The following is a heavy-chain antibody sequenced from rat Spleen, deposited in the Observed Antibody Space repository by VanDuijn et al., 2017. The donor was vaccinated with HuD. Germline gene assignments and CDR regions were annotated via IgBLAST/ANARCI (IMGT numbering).Heavy chain of an antibody. Sequence: VQLKESGPGLVQPSQTLSLTCTVSGFSLSNYGVIWVRQPPGNKMEWMGYISYSGSTTYNPSLKSRISITRDTSKNQFFLQLNSVTAEDTATYYCATGGTYSSGYEIWFAYWGQGTLVTVSS. CDR1: GFSLSNYG. CDR3: ATGGTYSSGYEIWFAY. J-gene: IGHJ3*01. CDR2: ISYSGST. D-gene: IGHD4-3*01. V-gene: IGHV3-1*01.